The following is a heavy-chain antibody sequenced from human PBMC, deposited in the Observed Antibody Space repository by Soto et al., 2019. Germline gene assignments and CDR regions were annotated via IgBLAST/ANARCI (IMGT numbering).Heavy chain of an antibody. CDR3: ATDDYGIFPY. CDR1: GYPFTAYY. V-gene: IGHV1-2*02. D-gene: IGHD3-10*01. Sequence: ASVKVSCKVSGYPFTAYYIHWVRQAPGQGLEWMGWIDPRSGGTVYEQKFQGRVTMTRDTSISTVYMDLSGLTSDDTALYYCATDDYGIFPYWGQGSLVTVS. CDR2: IDPRSGGT. J-gene: IGHJ4*02.